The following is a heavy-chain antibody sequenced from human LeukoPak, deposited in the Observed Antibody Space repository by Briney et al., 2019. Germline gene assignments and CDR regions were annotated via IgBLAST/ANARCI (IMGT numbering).Heavy chain of an antibody. CDR2: IRYDGSNK. D-gene: IGHD5-18*01. Sequence: GGSLRLSCAASGFTFSSYGMHWVRQAPGKGLEWVAFIRYDGSNKYYADSVKGRFTISRDNSKNTLYLQMNSLRAEDTAVYYCARGYSYGYWARDYFDYWGQGTLVTASS. J-gene: IGHJ4*02. CDR1: GFTFSSYG. V-gene: IGHV3-30*02. CDR3: ARGYSYGYWARDYFDY.